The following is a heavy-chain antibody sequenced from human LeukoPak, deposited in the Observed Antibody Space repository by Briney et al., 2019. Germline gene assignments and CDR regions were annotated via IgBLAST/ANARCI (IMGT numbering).Heavy chain of an antibody. CDR3: AKVGNDAFDI. D-gene: IGHD7-27*01. V-gene: IGHV3-23*01. CDR1: GFTFSSYS. J-gene: IGHJ3*02. CDR2: ISGSGGST. Sequence: PGGSLRLACAASGFTFSSYSMNWGRQAPGKVLEWVSAISGSGGSTYYAGSVKGRFTISRDNSKNTLYLQMTSLRAEDTAVYYCAKVGNDAFDIWGQGTMVTVSS.